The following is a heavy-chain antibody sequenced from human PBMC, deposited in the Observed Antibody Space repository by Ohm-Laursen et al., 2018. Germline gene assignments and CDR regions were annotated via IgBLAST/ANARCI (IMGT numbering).Heavy chain of an antibody. CDR3: ARDATAGGTLG. CDR2: ISGDVNYI. J-gene: IGHJ4*02. V-gene: IGHV3-21*01. Sequence: SLRLSCSASGFTFSSYWMFWVRQAPGKGLEWVSSISGDVNYIYYADSVKGRFTISRDNAKSSLYLQMHSLRGDDTAVYYCARDATAGGTLGWGQGTLVTVSS. D-gene: IGHD6-13*01. CDR1: GFTFSSYW.